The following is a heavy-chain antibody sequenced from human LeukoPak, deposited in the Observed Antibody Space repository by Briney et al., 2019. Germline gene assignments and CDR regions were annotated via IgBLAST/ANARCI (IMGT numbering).Heavy chain of an antibody. V-gene: IGHV3-73*01. CDR2: IRSKANSYAT. Sequence: GGSLRLSCAASGFTFSGSAMHWVRQASGKGLEWVCRIRSKANSYATAYAASVKGRFTISRDDSKNTAYLQMNSLKTEDTAVYYCIRQDYDFWSGGNDYWGQGTLVTVSS. CDR1: GFTFSGSA. J-gene: IGHJ4*02. CDR3: IRQDYDFWSGGNDY. D-gene: IGHD3-3*01.